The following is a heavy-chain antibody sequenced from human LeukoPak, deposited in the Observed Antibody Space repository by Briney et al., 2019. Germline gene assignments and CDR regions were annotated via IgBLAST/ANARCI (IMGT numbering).Heavy chain of an antibody. J-gene: IGHJ5*02. CDR2: ISSSGSTT. CDR3: ARDIAGSYDILTGSNWFDP. CDR1: GFTFSDYC. D-gene: IGHD3-9*01. V-gene: IGHV3-11*01. Sequence: PGGSLRLSCAASGFTFSDYCMSWIRQAPGKGLEWVSYISSSGSTTYYADSVKGRFTISRDNAKNSLYLQMNSLRAEDTAPYYCARDIAGSYDILTGSNWFDPWGQGTLVTVSS.